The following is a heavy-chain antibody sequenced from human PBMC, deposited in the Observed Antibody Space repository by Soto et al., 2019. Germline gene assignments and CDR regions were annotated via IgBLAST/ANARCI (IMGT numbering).Heavy chain of an antibody. V-gene: IGHV3-23*01. D-gene: IGHD3-22*01. CDR2: ISGSGGST. CDR1: GFTFSSYA. CDR3: AKDMGTNYYDSSGYYRFSISIGY. Sequence: GGSLRLSCAASGFTFSSYAMSWVRQAPGKGLEWVSAISGSGGSTYYADSVKGRFTISRDNSKNTLYLQMNSLRAEDTAVYYCAKDMGTNYYDSSGYYRFSISIGYWGQGTLVTVSS. J-gene: IGHJ4*02.